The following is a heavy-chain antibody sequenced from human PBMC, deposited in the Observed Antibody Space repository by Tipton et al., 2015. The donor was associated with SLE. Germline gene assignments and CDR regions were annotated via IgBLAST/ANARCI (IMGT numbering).Heavy chain of an antibody. CDR3: ARVAREYSRQERDHYYFMDV. Sequence: TLSLTCTVSGGSISSYYWGWIRQPPGKGLEWIGSIYHSGSTYYNPSLKSRVTISVDTSKNQFSLNLKSLTAADTAVYYCARVAREYSRQERDHYYFMDVWGKGTTVTVSS. J-gene: IGHJ6*03. D-gene: IGHD2/OR15-2a*01. V-gene: IGHV4-39*07. CDR1: GGSISSYY. CDR2: IYHSGST.